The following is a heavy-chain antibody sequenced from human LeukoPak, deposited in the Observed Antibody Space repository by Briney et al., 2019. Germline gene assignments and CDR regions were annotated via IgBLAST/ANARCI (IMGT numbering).Heavy chain of an antibody. CDR1: GGSISSYY. V-gene: IGHV4-59*01. J-gene: IGHJ6*02. CDR3: ARDHKIDTVTTSFYYYYYGMDV. CDR2: IYYSGST. D-gene: IGHD4-17*01. Sequence: SETLSLTCTVSGGSISSYYWSWIRQPPGKGLEWIGYIYYSGSTNYNPSLKSRVTISVDTSKNQFSLKLSSVTAADTAVYYCARDHKIDTVTTSFYYYYYGMDVWGQGTTVTVSS.